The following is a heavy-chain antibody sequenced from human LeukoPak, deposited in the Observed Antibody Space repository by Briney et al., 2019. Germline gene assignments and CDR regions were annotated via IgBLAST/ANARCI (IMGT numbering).Heavy chain of an antibody. CDR2: ISAYNGNA. J-gene: IGHJ4*02. CDR3: ARVSSSWYYFDY. CDR1: GYTFTSYG. V-gene: IGHV1-18*04. Sequence: EASVKVSCKASGYTFTSYGISWVRQAPGQGLEWMGWISAYNGNANYAQKLQGRVTMTTDTSTSTAYMELRSLRSDDTAVYYCARVSSSWYYFDYWGQGTLVTVSS. D-gene: IGHD6-13*01.